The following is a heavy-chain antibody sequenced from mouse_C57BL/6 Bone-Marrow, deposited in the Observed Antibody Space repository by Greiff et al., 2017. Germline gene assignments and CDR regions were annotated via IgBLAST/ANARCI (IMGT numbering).Heavy chain of an antibody. CDR1: GFTFSSSA. D-gene: IGHD3-3*01. V-gene: IGHV5-9-1*02. Sequence: DVHLVESGEGLVKPGGSLKLSCAASGFTFSSSAMSWVRPTPAQWLEWVAYLRSGGDYIYSAGTVKGRFTISRDNARNTLYLQRSSLKSEDTAMYYCTREGRKGAMDYWGQGTSVTVSS. J-gene: IGHJ4*01. CDR2: LRSGGDYI. CDR3: TREGRKGAMDY.